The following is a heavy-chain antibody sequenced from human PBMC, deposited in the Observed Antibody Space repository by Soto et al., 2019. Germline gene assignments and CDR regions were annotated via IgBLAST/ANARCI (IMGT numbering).Heavy chain of an antibody. CDR3: AKDRGISSGWAGALDY. CDR2: ISYDGSNK. V-gene: IGHV3-30*18. J-gene: IGHJ4*02. Sequence: QVQLVESGGGVGQPGRSLRLSCAASGFTFSSYGMHWVRQAPGKGLEWGAVISYDGSNKYYADSVKGRFTISRDNSKNTLYLQMNSLRAEDTAVYYCAKDRGISSGWAGALDYWGQGTLVTVSS. D-gene: IGHD6-19*01. CDR1: GFTFSSYG.